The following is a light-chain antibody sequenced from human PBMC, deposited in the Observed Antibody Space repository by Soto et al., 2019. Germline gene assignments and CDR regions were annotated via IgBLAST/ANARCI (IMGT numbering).Light chain of an antibody. CDR1: QSVSNY. Sequence: EIVLTQSPATLSLSPGERATLSCRASQSVSNYLAWYQLKSGQAPRLLIYDASNRATGIPARFSGTGSGTDFTLTISSLEAEDFAVYYCQQRRKMPLTVGDGTKVDSK. CDR2: DAS. CDR3: QQRRKMPLT. V-gene: IGKV3-11*01. J-gene: IGKJ1*01.